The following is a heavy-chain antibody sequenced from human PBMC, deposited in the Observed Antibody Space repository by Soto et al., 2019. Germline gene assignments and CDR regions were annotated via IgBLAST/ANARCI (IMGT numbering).Heavy chain of an antibody. D-gene: IGHD4-17*01. CDR2: IWYDGSNK. J-gene: IGHJ4*02. Sequence: QVQLVESGGGVVQPGRSLRLSCAASGFTFSSYGMHWVRQAPGKGLEWVAVIWYDGSNKYYADSVKGRFTISRDNSKNTLYLQMNSLRAEDTAVYYCARDEVTTVTTPLYYWGQGTLVTVSS. CDR1: GFTFSSYG. CDR3: ARDEVTTVTTPLYY. V-gene: IGHV3-33*01.